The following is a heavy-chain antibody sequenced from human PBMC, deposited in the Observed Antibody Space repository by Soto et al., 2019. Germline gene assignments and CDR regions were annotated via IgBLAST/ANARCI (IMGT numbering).Heavy chain of an antibody. D-gene: IGHD6-6*01. V-gene: IGHV4-30-4*01. CDR2: IYYSGST. J-gene: IGHJ4*02. CDR3: ARLLAARRRWAFDY. Sequence: PWETLSLTCTVSGGSISSGDYYWSWIRQPPGKGLEWIGYIYYSGSTYYNPSLKSRVTISVDTSKNQFSLKLSSVTAADTAVYYCARLLAARRRWAFDYWGQGTLVTVSS. CDR1: GGSISSGDYY.